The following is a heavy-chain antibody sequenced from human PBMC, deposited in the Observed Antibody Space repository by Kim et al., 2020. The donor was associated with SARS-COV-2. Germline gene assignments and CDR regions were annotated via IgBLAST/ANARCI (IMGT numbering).Heavy chain of an antibody. J-gene: IGHJ4*02. D-gene: IGHD4-17*01. V-gene: IGHV3-9*01. Sequence: GRFPISRDNDKNSLYLQMNSLRAEDTALYYCAKDSTPHDYGDHYGGHFDYWGQGTLVTVSS. CDR3: AKDSTPHDYGDHYGGHFDY.